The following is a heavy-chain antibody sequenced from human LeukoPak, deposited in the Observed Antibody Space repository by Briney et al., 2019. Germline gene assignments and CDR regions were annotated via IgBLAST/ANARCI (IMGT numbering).Heavy chain of an antibody. CDR3: ARGTYYYDSSGFDFDY. Sequence: GGSLRLSCAASGFTFSDYYMSWIRQAPGKGLEWVAVISYDGSNKYYADSVKGRFTISRDNSKNTLYLQMNSLRAEDTAVYYCARGTYYYDSSGFDFDYWGQGTLVTVSS. D-gene: IGHD3-22*01. V-gene: IGHV3-30-3*01. CDR1: GFTFSDYY. CDR2: ISYDGSNK. J-gene: IGHJ4*02.